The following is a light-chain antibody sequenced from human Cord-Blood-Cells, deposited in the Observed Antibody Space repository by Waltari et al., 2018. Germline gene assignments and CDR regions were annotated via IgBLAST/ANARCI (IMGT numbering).Light chain of an antibody. CDR2: WAS. J-gene: IGKJ1*01. CDR3: QQYYSTPPT. V-gene: IGKV4-1*01. CDR1: QSVLYSSNNKNY. Sequence: DIVMTQSPDSLAVSLGERATINCKSSQSVLYSSNNKNYLAWYQKKPGQPPKLLLYWASTRESGVPDRFSGSGSGTDFTLTISSLQAEDVAVYYCQQYYSTPPTFGQGTKVEIK.